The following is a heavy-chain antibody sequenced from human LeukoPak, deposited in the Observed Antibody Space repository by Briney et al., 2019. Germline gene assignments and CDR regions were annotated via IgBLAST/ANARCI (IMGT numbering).Heavy chain of an antibody. CDR2: INPDSGGT. CDR3: ARGDAYYYYIMDV. J-gene: IGHJ6*02. V-gene: IGHV1-2*02. Sequence: ASVRVSCKASGYTFTGYYIQWVRQAPGQGLEWMGWINPDSGGTNYAQKFQGRVTMTRDTSISTAFMEVSRLRSNDTAVYYCARGDAYYYYIMDVWGQGTTVTVSS. CDR1: GYTFTGYY.